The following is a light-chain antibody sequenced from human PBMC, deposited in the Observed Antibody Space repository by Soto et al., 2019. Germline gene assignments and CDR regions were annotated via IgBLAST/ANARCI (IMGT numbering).Light chain of an antibody. CDR3: QQYETFSGT. V-gene: IGKV1-5*01. J-gene: IGKJ1*01. Sequence: DIQMTQSPSTLSASVGDRATITCRASQSISSWLAWYQHKPGEAPKLLIYDASALPRGVPSRFSGSGSGTKFTLTIASLQPDDFATYYCQQYETFSGTFGPGTKVDIK. CDR2: DAS. CDR1: QSISSW.